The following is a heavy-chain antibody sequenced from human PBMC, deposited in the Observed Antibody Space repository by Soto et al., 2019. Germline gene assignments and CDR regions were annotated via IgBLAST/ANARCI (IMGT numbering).Heavy chain of an antibody. CDR2: INPNSGGT. CDR1: GYTFTGYY. D-gene: IGHD6-19*01. Sequence: QVQLVQSGAEVKKPGASVKVSCKASGYTFTGYYMHWVRQAPGQGLEWMGWINPNSGGTNDAQKFQGRVTMTRDTSISTAYLELSRLRSDDTAVYYCARYSIAVAGTGCDYWGQGTLVTVSS. V-gene: IGHV1-2*02. CDR3: ARYSIAVAGTGCDY. J-gene: IGHJ4*02.